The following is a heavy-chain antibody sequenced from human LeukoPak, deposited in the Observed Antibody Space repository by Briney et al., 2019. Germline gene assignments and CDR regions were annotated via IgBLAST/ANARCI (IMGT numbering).Heavy chain of an antibody. CDR2: IYYSGTT. CDR3: ARMIVDYFDY. J-gene: IGHJ4*02. D-gene: IGHD3-22*01. V-gene: IGHV4-59*11. CDR1: GGSISSHY. Sequence: PSETLSLTCTVSGGSISSHYWSWIRQPPGKGLEWIGYIYYSGTTNYNPSLKSRVTMSVDTSKNQFSLKLSSVTAADTAVYYCARMIVDYFDYWGQGTLVTVSS.